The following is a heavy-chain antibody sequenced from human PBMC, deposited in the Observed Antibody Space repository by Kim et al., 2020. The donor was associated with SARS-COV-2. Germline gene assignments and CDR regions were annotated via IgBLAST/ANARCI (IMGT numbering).Heavy chain of an antibody. V-gene: IGHV4-39*07. J-gene: IGHJ4*02. CDR2: IYYSGST. CDR1: GGSISSSSYY. D-gene: IGHD6-13*01. Sequence: SETLSLTCTVSGGSISSSSYYWGWIRQPPGKGLEWIGSIYYSGSTYYNPSLKSRVTISVDTSKNQFSLKLSSVTAADTAVYYCARYEATRIAAAGPVDYWGQGTLVTVSS. CDR3: ARYEATRIAAAGPVDY.